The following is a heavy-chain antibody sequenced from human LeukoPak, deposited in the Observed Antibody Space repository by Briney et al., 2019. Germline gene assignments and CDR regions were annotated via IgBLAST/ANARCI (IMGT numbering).Heavy chain of an antibody. CDR2: IYYSGTT. V-gene: IGHV4-39*01. CDR3: ARTPKEMATITSVVAFDY. D-gene: IGHD5-24*01. CDR1: GGSISSRKYY. Sequence: SETLSLTCTVSGGSISSRKYYSGWIRQPPGKGLEWIGSIYYSGTTYYNPSLKRRVTISVDTSKNQFSLRLTSVTAADTAVYYWARTPKEMATITSVVAFDYWGQGTLVTVSS. J-gene: IGHJ4*02.